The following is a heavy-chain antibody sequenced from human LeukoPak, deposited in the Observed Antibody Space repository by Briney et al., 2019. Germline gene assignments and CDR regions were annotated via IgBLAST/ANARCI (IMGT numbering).Heavy chain of an antibody. CDR3: AKGDHYYDTSGDYYMDV. J-gene: IGHJ6*03. V-gene: IGHV3-20*03. CDR2: INWNGGST. D-gene: IGHD3-22*01. Sequence: GSLRLPLSAPGFPAGDYCLDRVRPTSWKGLEWGSGINWNGGSTDYADSVKGRFTISRDNAKNSLHLQMSSLRAEDTAVYYCAKGDHYYDTSGDYYMDVWGKGTTVTVSS. CDR1: GFPAGDYC.